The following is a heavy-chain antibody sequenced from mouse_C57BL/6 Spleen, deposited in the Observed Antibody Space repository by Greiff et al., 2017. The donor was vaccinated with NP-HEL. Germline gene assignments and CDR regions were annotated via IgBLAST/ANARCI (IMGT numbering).Heavy chain of an antibody. CDR1: GYTFTSYW. CDR3: ARRSVWYYAMDY. V-gene: IGHV1-50*01. Sequence: QVHVKQPGAELVKPGASVKLSCKASGYTFTSYWMQWVKQRPGQGLEWIGEIDPSDSYTNYNQKFKGKATLTVDTSSSTAYMQLSSLTSEVSAVYYCARRSVWYYAMDYWGQGTSVTVSS. CDR2: IDPSDSYT. J-gene: IGHJ4*01.